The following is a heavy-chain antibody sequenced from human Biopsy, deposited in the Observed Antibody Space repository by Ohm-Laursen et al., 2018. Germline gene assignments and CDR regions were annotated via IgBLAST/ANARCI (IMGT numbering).Heavy chain of an antibody. Sequence: SLRLSCSASGFSFENYVMKWFRQGPRKGLEWGGLIRSSGYGGTADYAASVKGRFTISRDDSKSFAYLQMTSLRTEDTAVYFCAREGLGTTADYWGQGILVTVSS. D-gene: IGHD1/OR15-1a*01. CDR1: GFSFENYV. CDR2: IRSSGYGGTA. CDR3: AREGLGTTADY. V-gene: IGHV3-49*03. J-gene: IGHJ4*02.